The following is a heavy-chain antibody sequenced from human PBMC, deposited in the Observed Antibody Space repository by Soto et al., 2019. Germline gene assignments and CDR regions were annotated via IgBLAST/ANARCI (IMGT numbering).Heavy chain of an antibody. CDR3: ARFGYSLPYGAFDI. Sequence: ASVKVSCKASGYTFTSYGISWVRQAPGQGLEWMGWISAYNGNTNYAQKLQGRVTMTTDTSTSTAYMELRSLRSDDTAVYHCARFGYSLPYGAFDIWGQGTMVTVSS. J-gene: IGHJ3*02. CDR1: GYTFTSYG. V-gene: IGHV1-18*01. D-gene: IGHD5-18*01. CDR2: ISAYNGNT.